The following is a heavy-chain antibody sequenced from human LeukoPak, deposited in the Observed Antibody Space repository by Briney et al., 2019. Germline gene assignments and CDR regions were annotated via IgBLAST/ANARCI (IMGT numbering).Heavy chain of an antibody. V-gene: IGHV3-7*01. Sequence: PGGSLRLSCAASGFTFSSYWMSWVRQAPGKGLEWVANIKQDGSEKYYVDSVKGRFTISRDNAKNSLYLQMNGLRAEDTAVYYCASQSPSPYGDYPFDYWGQGTLVTVSS. CDR2: IKQDGSEK. J-gene: IGHJ4*02. CDR1: GFTFSSYW. D-gene: IGHD4-17*01. CDR3: ASQSPSPYGDYPFDY.